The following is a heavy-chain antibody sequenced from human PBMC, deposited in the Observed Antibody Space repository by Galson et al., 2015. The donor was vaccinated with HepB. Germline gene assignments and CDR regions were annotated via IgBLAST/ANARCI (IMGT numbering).Heavy chain of an antibody. CDR1: GYTFTGYS. J-gene: IGHJ6*02. CDR3: EREHRAERSKCYDNRNQQLKTPTNPSPLDV. Sequence: SVKVSCKASGYTFTGYSMHWVRQAPGQGLEWMGSINPNTGDTVYSQKFQGWVTMTRDTSISTAYMELIRLTSDDSAAYYGEREHRAERSKCYDNRNQQLKTPTNPSPLDVWGQGTPVTVS. V-gene: IGHV1-2*04. D-gene: IGHD5-12*01. CDR2: INPNTGDT.